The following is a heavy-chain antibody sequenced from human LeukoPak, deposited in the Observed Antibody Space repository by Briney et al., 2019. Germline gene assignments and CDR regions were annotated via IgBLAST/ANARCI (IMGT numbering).Heavy chain of an antibody. V-gene: IGHV3-74*03. J-gene: IGHJ4*02. D-gene: IGHD6-13*01. Sequence: GGSLRLSCAASGFTFSNYWIHWVRHAPGKGLVWDSRIDNAGSITTYADSVKGRFTISRDNAENTLYLQMNSLRAEDTAVYYCAKDQRSSWPQGVFDYWGQGTLVTVSS. CDR2: IDNAGSIT. CDR3: AKDQRSSWPQGVFDY. CDR1: GFTFSNYW.